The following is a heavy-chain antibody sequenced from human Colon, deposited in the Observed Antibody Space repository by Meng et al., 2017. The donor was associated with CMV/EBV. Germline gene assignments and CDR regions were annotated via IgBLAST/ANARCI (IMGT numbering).Heavy chain of an antibody. CDR3: ARAQYTYGYWIFDY. CDR2: IYPSGFP. V-gene: IGHV4-4*07. Sequence: QVPLKESGPGLVKPSETLYLSCTVSGGSISSYYWSWIRQPAGKGLEWIGRIYPSGFPKYKPSLESRVTMSADTSKNQISLKLTSVTAADTAVYYCARAQYTYGYWIFDYWGQGTLVTVSS. CDR1: GGSISSYY. J-gene: IGHJ4*02. D-gene: IGHD5-18*01.